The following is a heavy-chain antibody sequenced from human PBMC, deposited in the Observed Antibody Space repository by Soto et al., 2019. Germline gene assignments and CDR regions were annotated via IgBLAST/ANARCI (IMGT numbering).Heavy chain of an antibody. CDR3: AKGLREMATNTADY. Sequence: QVHLVESGGGVVQPGRSLRLSCAASGFTFTSFGIHWVRQAPGKGLEWVAVVSYDGIDENYADSVKGRFSISRDNSKNTVYLQMNSVRGEDAAVYYCAKGLREMATNTADYWGQGTLVTLSS. J-gene: IGHJ4*02. D-gene: IGHD5-12*01. V-gene: IGHV3-30*18. CDR2: VSYDGIDE. CDR1: GFTFTSFG.